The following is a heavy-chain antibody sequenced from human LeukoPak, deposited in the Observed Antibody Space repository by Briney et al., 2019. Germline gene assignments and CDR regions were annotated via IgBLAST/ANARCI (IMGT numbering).Heavy chain of an antibody. J-gene: IGHJ4*02. CDR2: IYYSGST. D-gene: IGHD6-13*01. Sequence: SETLSLTCTVSGGSISSYYWSWIRQPPGKGLEWIGYIYYSGSTNYNPSLKSRVTISVDTSKNQFSLKLSSVTAADTAVYYCAKYSSSWYVDYWGQGTLVTVSS. CDR3: AKYSSSWYVDY. V-gene: IGHV4-59*01. CDR1: GGSISSYY.